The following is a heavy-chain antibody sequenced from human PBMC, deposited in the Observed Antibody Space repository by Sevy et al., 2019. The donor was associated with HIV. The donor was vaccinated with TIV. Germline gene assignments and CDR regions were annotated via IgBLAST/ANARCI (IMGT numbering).Heavy chain of an antibody. Sequence: GGSLRLSCAASEFTFGSNAMHWVRQAPGKGLVWVSLISNDGRNKYYADSVRGRFTKSRDNYKSTLFLQMNSLRADDTAVYYCARDPRTTVTIRGYFDYWGQGTLVTVSS. D-gene: IGHD4-17*01. CDR1: EFTFGSNA. CDR2: ISNDGRNK. V-gene: IGHV3-30*04. CDR3: ARDPRTTVTIRGYFDY. J-gene: IGHJ4*02.